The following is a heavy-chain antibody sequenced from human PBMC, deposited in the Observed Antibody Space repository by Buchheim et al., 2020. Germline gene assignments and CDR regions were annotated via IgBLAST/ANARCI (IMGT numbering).Heavy chain of an antibody. D-gene: IGHD3-10*01. CDR3: AEDRGYYGMDV. CDR1: GFTFSSYA. V-gene: IGHV3-23*01. Sequence: EVQLLESGGGLVQPGGSLRLSCAASGFTFSSYAMSWVRQAPGKGLEWVSAISGSGGSTYYADCVKGRLTISRDNSKNSMYVKMNSLRAEDTAVNYCAEDRGYYGMDVWGQGTT. J-gene: IGHJ6*02. CDR2: ISGSGGST.